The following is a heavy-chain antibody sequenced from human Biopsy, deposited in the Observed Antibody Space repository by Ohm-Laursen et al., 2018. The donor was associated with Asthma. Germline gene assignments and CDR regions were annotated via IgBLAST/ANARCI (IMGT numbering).Heavy chain of an antibody. J-gene: IGHJ3*02. CDR2: ISKDASTQ. D-gene: IGHD1-1*01. V-gene: IGHV3-30*01. CDR1: GFSFSNFA. CDR3: VRDGTDDAFDI. Sequence: RSLRLSCAASGFSFSNFAIHWVRQAPGKGLEWVGVISKDASTQDYADSVKGRFTMARDNSKNTLDLQMNSLREEDTAVYYCVRDGTDDAFDIWGQGTMVIVSS.